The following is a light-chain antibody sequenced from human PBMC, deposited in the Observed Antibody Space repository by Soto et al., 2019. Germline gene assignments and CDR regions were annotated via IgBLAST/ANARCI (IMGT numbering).Light chain of an antibody. V-gene: IGKV4-1*01. CDR3: QQYYSTPRT. Sequence: DIVMTQSPDSLAVSLGERATINCKSSQSVLYSSNNKNYLAWYQQQPGQPHKLLIYWASTRESGVPDRFSGSGSGTDFTLTISSLQAEDVAVYYCQQYYSTPRTFGQGTKVEIK. J-gene: IGKJ1*01. CDR2: WAS. CDR1: QSVLYSSNNKNY.